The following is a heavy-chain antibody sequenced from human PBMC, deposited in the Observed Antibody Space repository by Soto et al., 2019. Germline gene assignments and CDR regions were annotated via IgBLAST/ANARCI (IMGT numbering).Heavy chain of an antibody. J-gene: IGHJ2*01. Sequence: QVQLVESGGGVVQPGRSLRLSCAASGFTFSSYGMHWVRQAPGKGLEWVAVIWYDGSNKYYADSVKGRFTISRDNSKNTLYLQMNSLRAEDTAVYYCARGGDYGGNSPLWYFDLWGRGTLVTVSS. D-gene: IGHD4-17*01. CDR2: IWYDGSNK. CDR3: ARGGDYGGNSPLWYFDL. V-gene: IGHV3-33*01. CDR1: GFTFSSYG.